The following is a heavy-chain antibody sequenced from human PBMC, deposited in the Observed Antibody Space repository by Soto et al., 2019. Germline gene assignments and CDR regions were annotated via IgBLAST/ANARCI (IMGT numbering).Heavy chain of an antibody. D-gene: IGHD3-10*01. CDR3: ARARGSGSYYTGPDWFDP. V-gene: IGHV4-34*01. J-gene: IGHJ5*02. Sequence: SETLSLTCAVYGGSFSGYYWSWIRQPPGKGLEWIGEINHSGSTNYNPSLKSRVTISVDTSKNQFSLKLSSVTAADTAVYYCARARGSGSYYTGPDWFDPWGQGTLVTVSS. CDR1: GGSFSGYY. CDR2: INHSGST.